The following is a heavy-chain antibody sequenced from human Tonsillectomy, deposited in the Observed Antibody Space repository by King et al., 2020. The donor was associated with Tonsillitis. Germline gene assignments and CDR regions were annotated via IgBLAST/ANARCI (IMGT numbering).Heavy chain of an antibody. CDR3: ARAQYYDFWSGYYSYYYGMDV. V-gene: IGHV1-8*01. Sequence: QLVQSGAELKKPGASVKVSCKASGYTFTSYDINWVRQATGQGLEWMGWMNPNRGNPGYAQKVQGRVTMTRNTSLSTAYMALSSLRSEDTAVYYCARAQYYDFWSGYYSYYYGMDVWGQGTTVTVSS. CDR1: GYTFTSYD. D-gene: IGHD3-3*01. CDR2: MNPNRGNP. J-gene: IGHJ6*02.